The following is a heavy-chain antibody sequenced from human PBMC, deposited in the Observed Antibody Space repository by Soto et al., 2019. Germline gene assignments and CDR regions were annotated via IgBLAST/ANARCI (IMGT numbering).Heavy chain of an antibody. D-gene: IGHD5-18*01. CDR2: ISYDGSNK. J-gene: IGHJ3*02. Sequence: PGGSLRLSCAASGFTFSSSGMHWVRQAPGKGLEWVAVISYDGSNKYYADSVKGRFTISRDNSKNTLYLQMNSLRAEDTAVYYCARRDEIRAPPTDSYGPLDAFDIWGQGTMVTVSS. CDR3: ARRDEIRAPPTDSYGPLDAFDI. V-gene: IGHV3-30*03. CDR1: GFTFSSSG.